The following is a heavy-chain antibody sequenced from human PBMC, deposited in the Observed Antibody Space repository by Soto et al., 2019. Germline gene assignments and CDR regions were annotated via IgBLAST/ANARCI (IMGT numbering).Heavy chain of an antibody. Sequence: QLGGPLRLSCAASGFPVSSNYMSWVRQAPGKGLEWVSVIYSGGSTYYADSVKGRFTISRDNSKNTLYLQMNSLRAEDTAVYYCARVSGNREMIAAAAPRPYYYYYYMDVWGKGTTVTVSS. D-gene: IGHD6-13*01. CDR1: GFPVSSNY. CDR3: ARVSGNREMIAAAAPRPYYYYYYMDV. CDR2: IYSGGST. J-gene: IGHJ6*03. V-gene: IGHV3-66*01.